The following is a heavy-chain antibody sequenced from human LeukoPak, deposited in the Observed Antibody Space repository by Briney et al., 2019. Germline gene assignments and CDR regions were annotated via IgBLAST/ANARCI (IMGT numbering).Heavy chain of an antibody. CDR2: ISTSGSNI. D-gene: IGHD3-22*01. CDR1: GFTFSNYE. CDR3: ARGVYDSSGYYQY. V-gene: IGHV3-48*03. J-gene: IGHJ4*02. Sequence: PGGSLRLSCAASGFTFSNYEMNWVRQAPGKGLEGVSYISTSGSNIYYADSVKGRFTISRDNGKSSLYLQMNSLRAEDTAVYYCARGVYDSSGYYQYWGQGTLVTVSS.